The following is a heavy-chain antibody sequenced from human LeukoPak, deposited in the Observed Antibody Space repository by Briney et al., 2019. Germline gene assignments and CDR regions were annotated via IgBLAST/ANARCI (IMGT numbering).Heavy chain of an antibody. CDR3: ARGGYGSGSYYNVGYYYYGMDV. J-gene: IGHJ6*04. D-gene: IGHD3-10*01. V-gene: IGHV1-8*01. CDR1: GYTFTSYD. Sequence: ASVKVSCKASGYTFTSYDINWVRRATGQGLEWMGWMNPNSGNTGYAQKFQGRVTMTRNTSISTAYMELSSLRSEDTAVYYCARGGYGSGSYYNVGYYYYGMDVWGKGTTVTVSS. CDR2: MNPNSGNT.